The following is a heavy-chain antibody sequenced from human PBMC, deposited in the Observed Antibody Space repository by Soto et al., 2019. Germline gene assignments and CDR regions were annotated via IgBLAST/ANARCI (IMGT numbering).Heavy chain of an antibody. J-gene: IGHJ6*02. V-gene: IGHV4-59*12. D-gene: IGHD1-26*01. CDR1: GGSITNYY. Sequence: QVQLQESGPGLVKPPETLSLMCTVSGGSITNYYWSWIRQSPAKGLEWIGYVSDSGSTKYNPSLKSRVTISVDTSKNLFSLKLTSLTAAYTAVYYCARERVGHSAMDVWGQGTTVTVSS. CDR2: VSDSGST. CDR3: ARERVGHSAMDV.